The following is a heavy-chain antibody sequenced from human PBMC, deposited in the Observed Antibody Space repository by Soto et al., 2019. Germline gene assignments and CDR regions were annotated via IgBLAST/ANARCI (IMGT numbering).Heavy chain of an antibody. D-gene: IGHD4-17*01. J-gene: IGHJ3*01. CDR2: IYSGGTT. V-gene: IGHV3-66*01. CDR1: GFSVSINY. Sequence: ELQLVESGGGVVQPGWSLRLSCAASGFSVSINYVNWVRQAPGKGLEWVSVIYSGGTTHYADSVKGRFTISRDTSKNTLYLQMNSLRVEDTAVYYCAGDSTDGDFVDAFDVWGQGTMVTVSS. CDR3: AGDSTDGDFVDAFDV.